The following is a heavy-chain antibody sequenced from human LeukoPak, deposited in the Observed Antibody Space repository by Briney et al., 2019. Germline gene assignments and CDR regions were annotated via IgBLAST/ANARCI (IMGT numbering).Heavy chain of an antibody. D-gene: IGHD3-16*01. V-gene: IGHV4-4*07. CDR1: GGSISSYY. J-gene: IGHJ5*02. CDR3: ARDGGSLFDP. Sequence: SETLSLTCIVSGGSISSYYWSWIRQPAGKGLEWIGQIHTSGSTNYNPSLKSRVAMSVDTSKNQFSLKLSSVTAADTAVYYCARDGGSLFDPWGQGTLVTVSS. CDR2: IHTSGST.